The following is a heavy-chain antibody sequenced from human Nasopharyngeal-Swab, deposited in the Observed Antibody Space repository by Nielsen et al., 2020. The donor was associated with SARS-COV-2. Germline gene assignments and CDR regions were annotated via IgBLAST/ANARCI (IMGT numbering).Heavy chain of an antibody. J-gene: IGHJ4*02. CDR2: IKQDGSEK. CDR1: GFTFSSYW. V-gene: IGHV3-7*01. Sequence: GESLKISCAASGFTFSSYWMSWVRQAPGKGLEWVANIKQDGSEKYYVDSVKGRFTISRDNAKNSLCLQMDSLRDEDSAVYYCARDPAYYFGSGSYYPDYWGQGTLVTVSS. D-gene: IGHD3-10*01. CDR3: ARDPAYYFGSGSYYPDY.